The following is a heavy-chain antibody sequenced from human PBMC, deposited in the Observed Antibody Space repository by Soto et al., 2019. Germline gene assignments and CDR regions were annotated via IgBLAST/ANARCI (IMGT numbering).Heavy chain of an antibody. CDR2: SSPYNGNT. J-gene: IGHJ4*02. D-gene: IGHD1-20*01. CDR1: SYTFINYD. V-gene: IGHV1-18*01. Sequence: ASVKVSCKASSYTFINYDISWLRQAPGQGLEWMGWSSPYNGNTNYAHTFQGRVTMTADTSASSGYVELRSLRSDDTAVYFCARGRITDLGTFDYWGQGTLVTVSS. CDR3: ARGRITDLGTFDY.